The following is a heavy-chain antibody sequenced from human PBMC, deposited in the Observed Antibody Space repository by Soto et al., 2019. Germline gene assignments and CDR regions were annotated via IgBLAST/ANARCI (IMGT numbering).Heavy chain of an antibody. CDR2: ISYDGSNK. V-gene: IGHV3-30*18. D-gene: IGHD1-26*01. J-gene: IGHJ4*02. CDR3: AKDSGTWDYYFDY. CDR1: GFTFSSYG. Sequence: TGGSLRLSCAASGFTFSSYGMHWVRQAPGKGLEWVAIISYDGSNKYSADSVKGRFTISRDNSKNTLYLQMNSLRAEDTAVYYCAKDSGTWDYYFDYWGQGTLVTVSS.